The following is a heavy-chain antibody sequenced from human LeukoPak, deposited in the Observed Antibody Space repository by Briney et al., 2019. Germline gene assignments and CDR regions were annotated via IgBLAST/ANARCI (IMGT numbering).Heavy chain of an antibody. CDR3: AKVAFDSSGYQYYSDS. Sequence: GASVTVSFKASGYTFTDYYMHWVRQVPGQGLEWVGWFNPTGGGSHLAQKFQGRVALTMDASINTAYLDVIRLRSDDTAFYYCAKVAFDSSGYQYYSDSWGQGSLVTVSS. D-gene: IGHD3-22*01. J-gene: IGHJ4*02. CDR2: FNPTGGGS. V-gene: IGHV1-2*02. CDR1: GYTFTDYY.